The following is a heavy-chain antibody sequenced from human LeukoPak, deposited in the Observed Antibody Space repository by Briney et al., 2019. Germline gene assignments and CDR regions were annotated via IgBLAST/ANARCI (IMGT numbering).Heavy chain of an antibody. V-gene: IGHV3-53*05. D-gene: IGHD5-18*01. CDR2: IYGGGST. CDR3: ARVDTVMAYYFDL. CDR1: GFTVSGNY. Sequence: GGSLRLSCAASGFTVSGNYMSWVRQPPGKGLEWVSVIYGGGSTYYADSVKGRFTISRDSSKNTLYLQMNSLRAEDTAVYYCARVDTVMAYYFDLWGQGTLVTVSS. J-gene: IGHJ4*02.